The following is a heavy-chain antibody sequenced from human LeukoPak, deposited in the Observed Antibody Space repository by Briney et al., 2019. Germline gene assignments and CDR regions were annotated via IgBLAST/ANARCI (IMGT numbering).Heavy chain of an antibody. CDR3: AHRRGYYGSGSYYNSRPYDY. J-gene: IGHJ4*02. CDR1: GFSLSTSGVG. Sequence: GPTLVNPTQTLTLTCTFSGFSLSTSGVGVGWIRQPPGKALEWLALIYWDDDKRYSPSLKSRLTITKDTSKNQVVLTMTNMDPVDTATYYCAHRRGYYGSGSYYNSRPYDYWGQGTLVTVSS. CDR2: IYWDDDK. V-gene: IGHV2-5*02. D-gene: IGHD3-10*01.